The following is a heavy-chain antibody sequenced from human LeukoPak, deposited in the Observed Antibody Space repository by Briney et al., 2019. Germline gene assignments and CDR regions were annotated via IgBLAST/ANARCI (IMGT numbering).Heavy chain of an antibody. D-gene: IGHD2-2*01. V-gene: IGHV3-30*04. Sequence: GGSLRLSCAASGFTFSSYAMHWVRQAPGKGLEWVAVISYDGSNKYYADSVKGRFTISRDNSKNTLCLQMNSLRAEDTAVYYCAREGAYCSSTSCYRSGLEYWGQGTLVTVSS. CDR3: AREGAYCSSTSCYRSGLEY. J-gene: IGHJ4*02. CDR2: ISYDGSNK. CDR1: GFTFSSYA.